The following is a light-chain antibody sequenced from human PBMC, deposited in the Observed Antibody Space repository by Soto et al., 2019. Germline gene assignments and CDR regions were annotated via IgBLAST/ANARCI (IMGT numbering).Light chain of an antibody. J-gene: IGKJ2*01. CDR1: QSVPSSQ. V-gene: IGKV3-20*01. CDR3: QQYATSPHT. CDR2: GAS. Sequence: EIVLTQSPGTLSLSPGESATLSCRTSQSVPSSQVAWYQVKPGQTPRLLIYGASSRATGIPDRFSGVGSETYFTLTISSLKPEDLAVYYCQQYATSPHTFGQGTKLEI.